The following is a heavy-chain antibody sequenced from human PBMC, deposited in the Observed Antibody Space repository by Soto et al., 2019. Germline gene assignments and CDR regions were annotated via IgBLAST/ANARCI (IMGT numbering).Heavy chain of an antibody. J-gene: IGHJ6*03. CDR3: ARVATTSWYYMDV. D-gene: IGHD1-1*01. CDR2: INTYNGDT. Sequence: ASVKVSCKASGYTLTSNGISWVRQAPGQGLEWMGWINTYNGDTNYAQKLQGRVTMTTDTSTSTAYMELRSLRSDDTAVYYCARVATTSWYYMDVWGKGTTVTVSS. CDR1: GYTLTSNG. V-gene: IGHV1-18*01.